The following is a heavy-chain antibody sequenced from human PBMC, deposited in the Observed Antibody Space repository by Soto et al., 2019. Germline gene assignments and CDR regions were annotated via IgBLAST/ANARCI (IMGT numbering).Heavy chain of an antibody. V-gene: IGHV3-7*01. CDR3: ARAEAIFGVVDCFDY. CDR1: GFMFSSYG. D-gene: IGHD3-3*01. Sequence: EVQLVESGGGLVQPGGSLKLSCVASGFMFSSYGMSWVRQAPGKGLEWVANIKHDGSGKYYVDSVKGRCSISRDSGKNSLFLQMNRLSADDTAVYYCARAEAIFGVVDCFDYWGQGTPVTVSS. J-gene: IGHJ4*02. CDR2: IKHDGSGK.